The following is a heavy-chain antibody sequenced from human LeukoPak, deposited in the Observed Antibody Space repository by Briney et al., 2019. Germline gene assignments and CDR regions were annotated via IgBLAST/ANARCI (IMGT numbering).Heavy chain of an antibody. J-gene: IGHJ4*02. Sequence: PSETLSLTCAVYGGSFSGYYWSWIRQPPAKGLEWVSLMYSGGSTYYADSVKGRFIISRDNSKNTLYLQMNSVRAEDTAVYYCSRDRHCIDSTCDGLWGQGTRVTVSS. V-gene: IGHV3-66*01. CDR1: GGSFSGYY. CDR2: MYSGGST. D-gene: IGHD2-15*01. CDR3: SRDRHCIDSTCDGL.